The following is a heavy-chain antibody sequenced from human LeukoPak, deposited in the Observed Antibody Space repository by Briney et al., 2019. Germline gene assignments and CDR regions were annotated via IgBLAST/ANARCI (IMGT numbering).Heavy chain of an antibody. CDR1: GYTFTIYD. V-gene: IGHV1-8*01. D-gene: IGHD5-12*01. CDR3: ARGWSGYDRPPNWFDP. J-gene: IGHJ5*02. Sequence: ASVTLSFTASGYTFTIYDINWVRQAPGQGPERMGWMNPNSGNTGYAQKFQGRVTMTRNTSISTAYMELSSLRSEDTAVYYCARGWSGYDRPPNWFDPWGQGTLVTVSS. CDR2: MNPNSGNT.